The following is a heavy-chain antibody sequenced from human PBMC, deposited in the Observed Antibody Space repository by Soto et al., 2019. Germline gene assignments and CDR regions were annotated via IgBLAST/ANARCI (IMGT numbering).Heavy chain of an antibody. CDR2: ISDRGSST. V-gene: IGHV3-23*01. CDR1: GFTFSSFP. Sequence: EEQLLESGGGLVQPGGSLRLSCAASGFTFSSFPMTWVRQTPGKGLEWVSAISDRGSSTYYADSVKDRFTISRDNSKSTLFMQMSGLRAEDTAVYYCAKARYYPGRGYYLIDYWGQGTLVTVSS. CDR3: AKARYYPGRGYYLIDY. D-gene: IGHD3-22*01. J-gene: IGHJ4*02.